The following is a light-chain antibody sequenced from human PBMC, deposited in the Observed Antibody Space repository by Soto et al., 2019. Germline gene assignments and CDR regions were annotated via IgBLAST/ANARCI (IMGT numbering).Light chain of an antibody. V-gene: IGLV2-14*01. Sequence: QSALTQPASVSGSPGQSITISCTGTSSDVGGYNYVSWYQQHPGKAPKLMIYDVSNRPSGVSNRFSGSKSGNTASLTISGLQAEDEGDYYCSSYTSSSTLEVFGGGTQLTVL. CDR2: DVS. J-gene: IGLJ2*01. CDR1: SSDVGGYNY. CDR3: SSYTSSSTLEV.